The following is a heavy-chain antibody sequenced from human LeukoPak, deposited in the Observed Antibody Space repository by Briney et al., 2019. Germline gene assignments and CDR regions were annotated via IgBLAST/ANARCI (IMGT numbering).Heavy chain of an antibody. CDR2: MNPNSGNT. CDR1: GYTFTSYD. D-gene: IGHD2-15*01. J-gene: IGHJ4*02. Sequence: ASVKVSCKASGYTFTSYDINWVRQATGQGLEWMGWMNPNSGNTGYAQKFQGRVTMTRNTSISTAYMELSSLRSEDTAVYYCARGRRCSGGSCYQEALDYWGQGTLVTVSS. CDR3: ARGRRCSGGSCYQEALDY. V-gene: IGHV1-8*01.